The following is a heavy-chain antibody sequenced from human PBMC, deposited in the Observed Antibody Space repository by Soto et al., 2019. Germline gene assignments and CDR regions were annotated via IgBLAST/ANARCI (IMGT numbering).Heavy chain of an antibody. J-gene: IGHJ1*01. CDR3: AKGVVVTATYFHH. CDR1: GFTFSTYG. Sequence: VQLVESGGGVVQTGGSLRLSCAASGFTFSTYGMHWVRQAPGKGLEWVAVISYDEINKYYADSVKGRFTISRDNSKNTLYLQMNSLGPEVTALYYCAKGVVVTATYFHHWGQGTLVTVSS. V-gene: IGHV3-30*05. D-gene: IGHD2-21*02. CDR2: ISYDEINK.